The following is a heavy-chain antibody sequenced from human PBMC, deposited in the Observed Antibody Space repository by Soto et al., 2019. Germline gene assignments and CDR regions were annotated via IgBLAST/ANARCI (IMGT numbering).Heavy chain of an antibody. D-gene: IGHD3-22*01. J-gene: IGHJ4*02. Sequence: DLEDSGGGPVESGRSLRLSCSGFGFTYANYALTWVRQAPGKGLEWLGFISSEANGGTTDYAAFLRGRATISRDDSKGIAYLEIKRLQSDDTGIYYCTRFYYEGRGYFVYWGQGTRVAVSS. CDR1: GFTYANYA. V-gene: IGHV3-49*04. CDR2: ISSEANGGTT. CDR3: TRFYYEGRGYFVY.